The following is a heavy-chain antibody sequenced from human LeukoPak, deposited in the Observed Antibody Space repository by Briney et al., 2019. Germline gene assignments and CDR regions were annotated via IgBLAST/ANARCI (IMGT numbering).Heavy chain of an antibody. CDR3: ARSNQADDY. V-gene: IGHV3-74*01. Sequence: GGSLRLSCAASGFTFSSYWMHWVRQVPGKGLVWAARINPGGSSITYADSVKGRFTISRDNAKSTLYLQMDSLRAEDTGVYYCARSNQADDYWGQGTLVTVSS. CDR2: INPGGSSI. J-gene: IGHJ4*02. CDR1: GFTFSSYW. D-gene: IGHD1-14*01.